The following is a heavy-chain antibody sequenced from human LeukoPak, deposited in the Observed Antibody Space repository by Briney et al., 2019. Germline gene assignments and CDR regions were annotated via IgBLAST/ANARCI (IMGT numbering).Heavy chain of an antibody. D-gene: IGHD3-22*01. CDR1: GFTFSSYS. CDR2: ISSSSSYI. J-gene: IGHJ1*01. CDR3: ARDQWGGYYDSSGYADGYFQH. V-gene: IGHV3-21*01. Sequence: GGSLRLSCAASGFTFSSYSMNWVRQAPGKGLEWVSSISSSSSYIYYADSVEGRFTISRDKAKNSLYLQMNSLRADDTAVYYCARDQWGGYYDSSGYADGYFQHWGQGTLVTVSS.